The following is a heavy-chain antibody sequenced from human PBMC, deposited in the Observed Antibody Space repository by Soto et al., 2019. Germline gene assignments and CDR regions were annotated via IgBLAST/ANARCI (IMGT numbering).Heavy chain of an antibody. CDR3: AREYDYGSASYRYMDD. J-gene: IGHJ6*02. Sequence: PSETLSLTCTVSVASISPYYWTWIRQPPAKELEWIGYIFSSGITNYNPSLKSRVTISVDTSKYQFSLKLSSVTAADTAVYYCAREYDYGSASYRYMDDLGQGTTVTAS. CDR2: IFSSGIT. D-gene: IGHD3-10*01. CDR1: VASISPYY. V-gene: IGHV4-59*01.